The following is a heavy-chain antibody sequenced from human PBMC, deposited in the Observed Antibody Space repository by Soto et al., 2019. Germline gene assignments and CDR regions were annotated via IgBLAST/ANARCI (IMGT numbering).Heavy chain of an antibody. V-gene: IGHV1-18*01. D-gene: IGHD3-10*01. CDR2: ISAYNGDT. CDR1: GYTFLDYG. Sequence: ASVKVSCKASGYTFLDYGISWLRQAPGQGLEWMGWISAYNGDTKFAQSLQGRVIMTVDTSTTTAYMELRSLRSDDTAVYYCARDKTMVRGPTFDPWGQGTLVTVSS. J-gene: IGHJ5*02. CDR3: ARDKTMVRGPTFDP.